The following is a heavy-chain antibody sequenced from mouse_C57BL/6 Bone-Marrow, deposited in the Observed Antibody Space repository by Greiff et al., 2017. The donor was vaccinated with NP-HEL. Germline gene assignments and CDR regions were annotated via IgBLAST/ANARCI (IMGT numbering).Heavy chain of an antibody. CDR1: GYAFSSSW. CDR3: ARPMGVLRRDAMDY. CDR2: IYPGDGDT. Sequence: QVQLQQSGPELVKPGASVKISCKASGYAFSSSWMNWVKQRPGKGLEWIGRIYPGDGDTNYNGKLKGKATLTADKSSSTDYMQLSSLTSEDSAVYCCARPMGVLRRDAMDYWGQGTSVTVSS. V-gene: IGHV1-82*01. J-gene: IGHJ4*01. D-gene: IGHD1-1*01.